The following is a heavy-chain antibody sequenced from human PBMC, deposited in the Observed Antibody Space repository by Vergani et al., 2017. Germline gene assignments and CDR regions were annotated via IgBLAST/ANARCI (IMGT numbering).Heavy chain of an antibody. CDR2: IYYSGST. J-gene: IGHJ4*02. D-gene: IGHD4-17*01. CDR3: GRAPGAYGDFRFDY. V-gene: IGHV4-30-4*08. CDR1: GGSISSGDYY. Sequence: QVQLQESGPGLVKPSQTLSLTCTVSGGSISSGDYYWSWIRQPPGKGLEWIGYIYYSGSTYYKPSLKSRVTISVDTSKNQFSHKLSSVTAADTAVYYCGRAPGAYGDFRFDYWGQGTLVTVSS.